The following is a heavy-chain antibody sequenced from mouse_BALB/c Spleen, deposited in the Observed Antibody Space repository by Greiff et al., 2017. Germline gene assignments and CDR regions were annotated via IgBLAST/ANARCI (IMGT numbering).Heavy chain of an antibody. V-gene: IGHV5-6*01. CDR1: GFTFSSYG. Sequence: EVKLMESGGDLVKPGGSLKLSCAASGFTFSSYGMSWVRQTPDKRLEWVATISSGGSYTYYPDSVKGRFTISRDNAKNTLYLQMSSLKSEDTAMYYCARGYGGYYAMGYWGQGTSVTVSS. CDR2: ISSGGSYT. CDR3: ARGYGGYYAMGY. J-gene: IGHJ4*01. D-gene: IGHD1-2*01.